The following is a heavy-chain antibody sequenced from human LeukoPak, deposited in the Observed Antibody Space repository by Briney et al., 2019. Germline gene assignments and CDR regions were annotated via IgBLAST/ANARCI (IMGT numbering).Heavy chain of an antibody. Sequence: GGSLRLSCAASGFTFSSYGMHWVRQAPGKGLEWVAVIWYDGSNKYYADSVKGRFTISRDNSKNTLYLQTNSLRPEDTAVYYCARDRVGATNGGDYWGQGTLVTVSS. D-gene: IGHD1-26*01. J-gene: IGHJ4*02. V-gene: IGHV3-33*01. CDR2: IWYDGSNK. CDR1: GFTFSSYG. CDR3: ARDRVGATNGGDY.